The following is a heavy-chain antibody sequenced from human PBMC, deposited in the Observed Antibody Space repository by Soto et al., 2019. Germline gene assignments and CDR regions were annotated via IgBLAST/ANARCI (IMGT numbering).Heavy chain of an antibody. Sequence: GESLKISCQASGYSFGNYWLGWVRQMPGKGLEWMTINNPGDSESIDSPSFQGQVTISEDKSINTAYLQWSSLKASDNAMYYCARPSNNYVAYWGQGTLVTVSS. CDR1: GYSFGNYW. V-gene: IGHV5-51*01. J-gene: IGHJ4*02. CDR3: ARPSNNYVAY. CDR2: NNPGDSES.